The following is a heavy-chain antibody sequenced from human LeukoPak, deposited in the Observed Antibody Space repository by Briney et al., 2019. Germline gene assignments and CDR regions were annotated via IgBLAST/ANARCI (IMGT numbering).Heavy chain of an antibody. V-gene: IGHV1-8*01. CDR1: GYTFTSYD. D-gene: IGHD3-10*01. Sequence: ASVKVSCKASGYTFTSYDINWVRQATGQGLEWMGWMNPNSGNTGYAQKFQGRVTMTRNNSIRTAYMELSSLRSDDTAVYYCARAPRITMVRGVIMAISFTLNYYGMDVWGQGTTVTVSS. CDR2: MNPNSGNT. J-gene: IGHJ6*02. CDR3: ARAPRITMVRGVIMAISFTLNYYGMDV.